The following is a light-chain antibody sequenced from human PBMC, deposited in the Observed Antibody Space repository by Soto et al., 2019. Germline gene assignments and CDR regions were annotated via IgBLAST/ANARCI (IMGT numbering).Light chain of an antibody. CDR3: QHYNSYSEA. Sequence: EIVLTRSPGGQCFSRGGSATLCYRSRRRVSSSSLPWYQQKPGHAPSLPISGAFSRATGIPARFIANGSGTEFTLTLSSLQPDDFATYYCQHYNSYSEAFGQGTKVDIK. CDR2: GAF. V-gene: IGKV3-20*01. CDR1: RRVSSSS. J-gene: IGKJ1*01.